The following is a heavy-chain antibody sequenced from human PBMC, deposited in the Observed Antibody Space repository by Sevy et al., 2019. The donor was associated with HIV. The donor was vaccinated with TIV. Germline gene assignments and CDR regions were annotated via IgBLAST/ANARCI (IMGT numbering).Heavy chain of an antibody. V-gene: IGHV3-21*01. D-gene: IGHD1-1*01. Sequence: GGSLRLSCAASGFTFSSYSMTWVRQAPGKGLEWVSSISSSSTYIFYADSVKGRFTISRDNAKNSLYLQMNTLRAEDSALYYCARGKNGKYDYWGQGTLVTVSS. CDR3: ARGKNGKYDY. J-gene: IGHJ4*02. CDR2: ISSSSTYI. CDR1: GFTFSSYS.